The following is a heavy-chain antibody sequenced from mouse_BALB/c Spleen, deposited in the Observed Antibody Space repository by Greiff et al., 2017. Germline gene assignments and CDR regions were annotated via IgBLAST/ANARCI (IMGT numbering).Heavy chain of an antibody. CDR3: ARPATYWYFDV. V-gene: IGHV1-4*01. Sequence: QVQLKESGAELARPGASVKMSCKASGYTFTSYTMHWVKQRPGQGLEWIGYINPSSGYTNYNQKFKDKATLTADKSSSTAYMQLSSLTSEDSAVYYCARPATYWYFDVWGAGTTVTVSS. J-gene: IGHJ1*01. D-gene: IGHD1-2*01. CDR1: GYTFTSYT. CDR2: INPSSGYT.